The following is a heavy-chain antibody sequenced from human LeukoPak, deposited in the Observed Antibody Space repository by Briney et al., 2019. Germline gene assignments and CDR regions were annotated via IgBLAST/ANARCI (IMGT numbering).Heavy chain of an antibody. CDR2: IYSSGST. V-gene: IGHV4-4*07. Sequence: PSETLSLTCTVSGGSISSYYWSWIRQPAGKGLEWIGRIYSSGSTNYNPSLKSRVTMSVDTSKNQFSLKLCSVTAADTAVYYCASSRYSSGWYYFDYWGQGTLVTVSS. CDR3: ASSRYSSGWYYFDY. D-gene: IGHD6-19*01. CDR1: GGSISSYY. J-gene: IGHJ4*02.